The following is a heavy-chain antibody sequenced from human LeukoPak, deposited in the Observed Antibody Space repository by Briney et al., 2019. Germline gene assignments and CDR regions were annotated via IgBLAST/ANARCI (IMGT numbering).Heavy chain of an antibody. CDR2: VYYSGST. Sequence: NPSETLSLTCTVSGGSISSYYWSWIRQPPGKGLEWIGYVYYSGSTNYNPSLKTRVTISVDTSKNQFSLKLTSVTAADTAVYYCARDRRYYDTRGSPLGWFDPWGQGTLVTVSS. V-gene: IGHV4-59*01. CDR3: ARDRRYYDTRGSPLGWFDP. CDR1: GGSISSYY. D-gene: IGHD3-22*01. J-gene: IGHJ5*02.